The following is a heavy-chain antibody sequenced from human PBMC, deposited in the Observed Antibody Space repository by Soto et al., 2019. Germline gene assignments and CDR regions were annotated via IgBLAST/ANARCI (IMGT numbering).Heavy chain of an antibody. J-gene: IGHJ6*02. Sequence: SSETVSLTCTVSGGSISSSSYYWGWIRQPPGKGLEWIGSIYYSGSTYYNPSLKSRVTISVDTSKNQFSLKLSSVTAADTAVYYCARHPTGIAYYYYGMDVWGQGTTVTVSS. V-gene: IGHV4-39*01. CDR1: GGSISSSSYY. D-gene: IGHD4-17*01. CDR3: ARHPTGIAYYYYGMDV. CDR2: IYYSGST.